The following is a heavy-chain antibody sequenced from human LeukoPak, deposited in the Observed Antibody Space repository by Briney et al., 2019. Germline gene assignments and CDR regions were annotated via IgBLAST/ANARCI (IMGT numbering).Heavy chain of an antibody. Sequence: PGGSLRLSCAASGFTFSSYSMNWVRQAPGKGLEWVSSISSSSSYIYYADSVKGRFTISRDNARHSLYLQMNSLRAEDTAVYYCARDLGSGSYNYWGQGTLVTVSS. CDR1: GFTFSSYS. CDR3: ARDLGSGSYNY. CDR2: ISSSSSYI. D-gene: IGHD3-10*01. V-gene: IGHV3-21*01. J-gene: IGHJ4*02.